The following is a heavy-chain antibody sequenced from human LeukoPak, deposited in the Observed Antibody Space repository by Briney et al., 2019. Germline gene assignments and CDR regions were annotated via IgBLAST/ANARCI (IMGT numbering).Heavy chain of an antibody. CDR2: IYYTGST. CDR1: GGFVTSGAYY. J-gene: IGHJ4*02. Sequence: SETLSLTCTVSGGFVTSGAYYWSWIRQYPGKGLEWIGYIYYTGSTYYNPSLKSRVTIPVHTSKNQFSLRLRSVTAADTAVYYCATAGYSGFDFNFDYWGQGTLVTVSS. CDR3: ATAGYSGFDFNFDY. V-gene: IGHV4-31*03. D-gene: IGHD5-12*01.